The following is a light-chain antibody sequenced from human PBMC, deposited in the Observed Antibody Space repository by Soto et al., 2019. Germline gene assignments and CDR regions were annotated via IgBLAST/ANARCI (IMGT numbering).Light chain of an antibody. CDR1: QSISIY. J-gene: IGKJ2*01. CDR3: QQTYSGPQT. V-gene: IGKV1-39*01. CDR2: ATS. Sequence: DIQMTQSPSSLSASVGDRVTITCRASQSISIYANWYQQKAGKAPKLLIYATSTLQSGVPSRFSGSGSGTDFTLTISSLQPEDFAIYYCQQTYSGPQTFGPGTRL.